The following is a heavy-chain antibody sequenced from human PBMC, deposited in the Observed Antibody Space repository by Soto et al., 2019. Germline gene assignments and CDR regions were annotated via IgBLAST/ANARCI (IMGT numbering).Heavy chain of an antibody. CDR1: GFIFSSYA. D-gene: IGHD6-13*01. CDR3: ARGGTIAAAGIDY. V-gene: IGHV3-64*01. Sequence: PGGSLRLSCAASGFIFSSYAMHWVRQAPGKGLEYVSTISSNGGGTYYANSVKARFTISRDNSKNTLYLQMGSLRAEDMAVYYCARGGTIAAAGIDYWGQGTLVTFSS. J-gene: IGHJ4*02. CDR2: ISSNGGGT.